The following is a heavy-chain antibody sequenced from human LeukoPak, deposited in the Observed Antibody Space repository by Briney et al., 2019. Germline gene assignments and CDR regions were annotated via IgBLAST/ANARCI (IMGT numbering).Heavy chain of an antibody. D-gene: IGHD4-17*01. J-gene: IGHJ3*02. CDR3: ATDSQRSAFDI. Sequence: SETLSLTCAVYGGSFSGYYWSWIRQPPGKGLEWIGEINRSGSTNYNPSLKSRVTISVDTSKNQFSLKLSSVTAADTAVYYCATDSQRSAFDIWGQGTMVTVFS. CDR1: GGSFSGYY. V-gene: IGHV4-34*01. CDR2: INRSGST.